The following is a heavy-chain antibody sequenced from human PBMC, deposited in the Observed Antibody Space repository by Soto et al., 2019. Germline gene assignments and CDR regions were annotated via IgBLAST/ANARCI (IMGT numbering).Heavy chain of an antibody. J-gene: IGHJ4*02. CDR1: GFTFTAFS. CDR3: AGWGGHDYNY. V-gene: IGHV3-7*03. CDR2: IRPDGSET. D-gene: IGHD4-4*01. Sequence: EVQLVQSGGGLVQPGGSLRLSCVGSGFTFTAFSMNWVRQAPGKGLEWVANIRPDGSETNYVESVKGRFTTSRDNAKNSLFLQMNSLRADDTAVYYCAGWGGHDYNYWGQGILVTVSS.